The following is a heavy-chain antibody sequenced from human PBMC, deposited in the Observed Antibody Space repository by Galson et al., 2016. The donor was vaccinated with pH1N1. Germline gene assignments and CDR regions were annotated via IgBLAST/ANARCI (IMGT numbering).Heavy chain of an antibody. CDR3: ARHSTSGFPTIEVAARRRPFDV. J-gene: IGHJ3*01. CDR1: GGSFRGYY. CDR2: INHGGST. V-gene: IGHV4-34*01. D-gene: IGHD6-19*01. Sequence: SETLSLTCAVYGGSFRGYYWGWIRQSPEKGLEWIGEINHGGSTNYNPSLEGRVALSLDTSKNQFSLRLMAVTAADTAVYFCARHSTSGFPTIEVAARRRPFDVWGQGTLVTVSS.